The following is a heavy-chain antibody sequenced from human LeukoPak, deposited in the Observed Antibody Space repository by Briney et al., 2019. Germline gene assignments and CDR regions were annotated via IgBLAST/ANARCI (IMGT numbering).Heavy chain of an antibody. Sequence: PSETLSLTCTVSGGSISSYYWSWIRQPAGKGLEWIGRIDTSGNTNYKPSLKSRVTMSVDTSKNQFSLKLSSVTAADTAVYYCARVSSSWYQDWYFDLWGRGTLVTVSS. J-gene: IGHJ2*01. D-gene: IGHD6-13*01. CDR3: ARVSSSWYQDWYFDL. CDR1: GGSISSYY. CDR2: IDTSGNT. V-gene: IGHV4-4*07.